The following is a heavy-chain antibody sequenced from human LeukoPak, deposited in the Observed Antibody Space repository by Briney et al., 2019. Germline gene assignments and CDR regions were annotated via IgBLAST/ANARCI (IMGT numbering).Heavy chain of an antibody. CDR3: ARGDILTGYYKPPPGY. J-gene: IGHJ4*02. Sequence: SETLSLTCTVSGGSISSGDYYCSWIRQPPGKGLEWFGYIYYSGSTYYNPSLKSPVTISVDTSKNQFSLNLSSVTAAYTAVYYCARGDILTGYYKPPPGYWGQGTLVTVSS. D-gene: IGHD3-9*01. CDR1: GGSISSGDYY. V-gene: IGHV4-30-4*01. CDR2: IYYSGST.